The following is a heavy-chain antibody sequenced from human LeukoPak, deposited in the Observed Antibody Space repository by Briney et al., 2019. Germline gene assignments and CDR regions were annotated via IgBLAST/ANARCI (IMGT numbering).Heavy chain of an antibody. Sequence: PSETLSLTCLVSGDSVNRDGYYWRWIRRHPGKGLEWIGFISNTGSTSFNPSLKSRVSISVDTSKNQFSLWLTSVTAADTAVYYCVRDVVLTVSPDAFYISGQGTMVSVSS. CDR2: ISNTGST. J-gene: IGHJ3*02. CDR1: GDSVNRDGYY. CDR3: VRDVVLTVSPDAFYI. V-gene: IGHV4-31*03. D-gene: IGHD3-9*01.